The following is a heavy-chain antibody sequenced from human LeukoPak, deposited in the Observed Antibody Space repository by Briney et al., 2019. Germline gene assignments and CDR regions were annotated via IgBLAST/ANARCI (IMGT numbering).Heavy chain of an antibody. Sequence: GASVKVSCKASGYTFTSYDINWVRQAPGQGLEWMGIINPSGGSTSYAQKFQGRVTTTRDTSTSTVYMKLSSLRSEDTAVYYCARAGEVVVAATNYWGQGTLVTVSS. J-gene: IGHJ4*02. CDR2: INPSGGST. D-gene: IGHD2-15*01. CDR3: ARAGEVVVAATNY. V-gene: IGHV1-46*01. CDR1: GYTFTSYD.